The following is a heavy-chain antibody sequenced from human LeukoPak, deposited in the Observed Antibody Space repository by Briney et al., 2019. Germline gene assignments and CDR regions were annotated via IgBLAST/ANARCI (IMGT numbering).Heavy chain of an antibody. CDR1: GYTFTSNG. V-gene: IGHV1-18*01. CDR3: ARDLRAYDSSYSDY. CDR2: ISAYNGNT. D-gene: IGHD3-22*01. J-gene: IGHJ4*02. Sequence: ASVKVSCKASGYTFTSNGISWVRQAPGQGLEWMGWISAYNGNTNYAQKLQGRVTMTTDTSTSTAYMELRSLRSDDTAVYYCARDLRAYDSSYSDYWGQGTLVTVSS.